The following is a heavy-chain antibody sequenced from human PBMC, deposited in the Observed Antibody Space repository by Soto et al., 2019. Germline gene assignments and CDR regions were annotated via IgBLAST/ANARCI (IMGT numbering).Heavy chain of an antibody. J-gene: IGHJ6*02. V-gene: IGHV3-30*18. Sequence: QMQLVESGGGVVQPGRSLRLSCAASGFTFSSYGMHWVRQAPGKGLEWLAIISSDGSNQYYVDSVKGRFTISRDTSKNTLYLQRNSLRDEDTAVYYCENSRGGGFWSGYRWSPGYGMDVWGQGTTVTVSS. CDR2: ISSDGSNQ. CDR1: GFTFSSYG. CDR3: ENSRGGGFWSGYRWSPGYGMDV. D-gene: IGHD3-3*01.